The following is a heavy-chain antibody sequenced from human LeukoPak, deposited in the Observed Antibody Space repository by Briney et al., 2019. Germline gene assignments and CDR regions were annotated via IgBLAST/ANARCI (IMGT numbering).Heavy chain of an antibody. Sequence: SETLSLTCTVSGYSISSGYYWGWIRQSPGKGLEWIGSIYHAGSTFHNPSLKSRVTISVDTSKSQFSLKVNSVTAADTAVYYCARGRRWLQLSYFDYWGQGTLVTVSS. CDR1: GYSISSGYY. D-gene: IGHD5-24*01. CDR3: ARGRRWLQLSYFDY. V-gene: IGHV4-38-2*02. J-gene: IGHJ4*02. CDR2: IYHAGST.